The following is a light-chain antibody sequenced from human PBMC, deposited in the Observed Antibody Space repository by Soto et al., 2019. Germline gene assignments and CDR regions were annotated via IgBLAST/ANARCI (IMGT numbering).Light chain of an antibody. CDR1: SSDVGAYKY. J-gene: IGLJ3*02. Sequence: QSVLTQPPSASGSPGQSVTISCTGTSSDVGAYKYVSWYQQYPGKAPKLMIYEVTKRPSGVPDRFSGSKSGNTASLTVSGLQAADEADYYCTSYVGNDIWVFGGGTKVTVL. CDR2: EVT. V-gene: IGLV2-8*01. CDR3: TSYVGNDIWV.